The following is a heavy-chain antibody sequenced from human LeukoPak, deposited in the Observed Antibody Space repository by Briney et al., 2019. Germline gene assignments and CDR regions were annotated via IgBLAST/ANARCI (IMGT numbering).Heavy chain of an antibody. J-gene: IGHJ5*02. CDR2: ISAYNGNT. CDR3: ARGDIVVVPADP. D-gene: IGHD2-2*01. CDR1: GGTFSSYA. V-gene: IGHV1-18*01. Sequence: ASVKVSCKASGGTFSSYAISWVRQAPGQGLEWMGWISAYNGNTNYAQKLQGRVTMTTDTSTSTAYMELRSLRSDDTAVYYCARGDIVVVPADPWGQGTLVTVSS.